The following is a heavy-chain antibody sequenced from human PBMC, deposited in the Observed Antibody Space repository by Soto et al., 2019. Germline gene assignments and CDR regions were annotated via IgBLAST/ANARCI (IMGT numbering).Heavy chain of an antibody. Sequence: PGGSLRLSCAASGFTVSSNYMSWVRQAPGKGLEWVSVIYSGGSTYYADSVKGRFTISRDNSKNTLYLQMNSLRAEDTAVYYCARDVDSRSLGDFLDAFDIWGQGTMVTVSS. V-gene: IGHV3-66*01. CDR1: GFTVSSNY. J-gene: IGHJ3*02. D-gene: IGHD1-26*01. CDR2: IYSGGST. CDR3: ARDVDSRSLGDFLDAFDI.